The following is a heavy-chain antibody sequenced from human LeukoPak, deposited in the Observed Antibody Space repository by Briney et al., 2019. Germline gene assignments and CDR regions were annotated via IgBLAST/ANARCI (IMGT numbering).Heavy chain of an antibody. CDR3: ARGYSSWYYFDY. CDR1: GGSLSTYF. Sequence: SETLSLTCTVSGGSLSTYFWSWVRQPPGKGLEWIGYIYFSGSTNYNPSLKSRVTISVDTSKNQFSLKLSSVTAADTAVYYCARGYSSWYYFDYWGQGTLVTVSS. V-gene: IGHV4-59*01. CDR2: IYFSGST. D-gene: IGHD6-13*01. J-gene: IGHJ4*02.